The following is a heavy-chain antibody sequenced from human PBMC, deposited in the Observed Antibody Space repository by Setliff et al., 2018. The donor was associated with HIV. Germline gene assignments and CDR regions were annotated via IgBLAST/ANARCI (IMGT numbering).Heavy chain of an antibody. Sequence: PSETLSLTCAVSSESIVSYYWNWIRQPPGRGLEWIGYIHTSGRTKYNPSLKSRLTILVDTSKKQFSLRLTSVTAADTAVYYCARQHYYESSGRNLMDVWGKGTTVTVSS. CDR3: ARQHYYESSGRNLMDV. V-gene: IGHV4-59*08. CDR2: IHTSGRT. J-gene: IGHJ6*03. D-gene: IGHD3-22*01. CDR1: SESIVSYY.